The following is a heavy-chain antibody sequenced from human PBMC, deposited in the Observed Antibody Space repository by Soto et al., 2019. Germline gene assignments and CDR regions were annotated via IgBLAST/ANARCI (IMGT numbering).Heavy chain of an antibody. CDR2: FTASGAT. Sequence: EVQLLESGGGLVQPGGSLRLSCEVSGLTFSSNSMSWVRQAPGKGLEWISTFTASGATYYADSVKGRFTIFRDNSKNTLLLQMNSLRAEDTAIYYCAKLTDSWGQGTLVTVSS. J-gene: IGHJ4*02. CDR3: AKLTDS. V-gene: IGHV3-23*01. CDR1: GLTFSSNS. D-gene: IGHD3-9*01.